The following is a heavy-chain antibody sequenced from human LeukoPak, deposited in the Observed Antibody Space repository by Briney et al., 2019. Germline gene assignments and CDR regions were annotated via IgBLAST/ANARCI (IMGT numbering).Heavy chain of an antibody. CDR2: ISSSSSYI. J-gene: IGHJ4*02. CDR1: GFTFSSYS. CDR3: ARVIGAQLAGIDY. D-gene: IGHD1-1*01. Sequence: GGSLRLSCAASGFTFSSYSMNWVRQAPGKGLEWVSSISSSSSYIYYADSVKGRFTISRDNAKNSLYLQMNSLRAEDTAVYYCARVIGAQLAGIDYWGQGTLVTVSS. V-gene: IGHV3-21*01.